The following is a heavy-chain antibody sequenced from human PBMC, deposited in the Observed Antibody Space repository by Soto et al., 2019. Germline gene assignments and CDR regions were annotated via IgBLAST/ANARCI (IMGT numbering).Heavy chain of an antibody. D-gene: IGHD6-19*01. J-gene: IGHJ6*02. CDR2: ISAYTGNT. CDR3: ARYRGSRPYSSGWYWYYYYGMDV. V-gene: IGHV1-18*04. Sequence: ASVKVSCKASGYTFTSYGISWVRQAPGQGLEWMGWISAYTGNTNYAQKLQGRVAMTADTSTSTAYMELTSLRSDDTAVYYCARYRGSRPYSSGWYWYYYYGMDVWGQGTTVTVSS. CDR1: GYTFTSYG.